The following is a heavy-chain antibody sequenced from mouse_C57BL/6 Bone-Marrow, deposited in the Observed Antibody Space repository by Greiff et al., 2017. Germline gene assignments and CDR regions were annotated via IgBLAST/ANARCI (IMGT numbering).Heavy chain of an antibody. CDR2: IYPGSGST. J-gene: IGHJ1*03. V-gene: IGHV1-55*01. CDR1: GYTFTSYW. Sequence: QVHVKQPGAELVKPGASVKMSCKASGYTFTSYWITWVKQRPGQGLEWIGDIYPGSGSTNYNEKFKSKATLTVDPSSSTAYMQLSSLTSEDSAVYYCARRPGVWGTGTTVTVSS. CDR3: ARRPGV.